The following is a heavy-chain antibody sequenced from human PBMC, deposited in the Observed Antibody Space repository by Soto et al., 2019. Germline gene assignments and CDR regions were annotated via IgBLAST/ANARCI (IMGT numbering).Heavy chain of an antibody. J-gene: IGHJ4*02. V-gene: IGHV4-31*03. D-gene: IGHD2-21*01. CDR1: GGSIDTGGFY. CDR2: IYYTGAA. Sequence: QVQLQESGPGLVKPSQTLTLTCSVSGGSIDTGGFYWSWARQLPGKGLQWIGYIYYTGAAYYNPALKSRRVISLDTSANQFSLSLTSLTAADTAVYYCASGTFNDISFDSWGQGRLVTVSS. CDR3: ASGTFNDISFDS.